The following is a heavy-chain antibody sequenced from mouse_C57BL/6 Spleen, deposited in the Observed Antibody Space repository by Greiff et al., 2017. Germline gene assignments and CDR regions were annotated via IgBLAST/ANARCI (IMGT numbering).Heavy chain of an antibody. V-gene: IGHV1-26*01. Sequence: EVKLQQSGPELVKPGASVKISCKASGYTFTDYYMNWVKQSHGQSLEWIGDINPNNGGTSYNQKFKGKATLTVDKSSSTAYMELRSLTSEDSAVYYWARGGDYDEDAMDYWGQGTSVTVSS. CDR1: GYTFTDYY. CDR3: ARGGDYDEDAMDY. D-gene: IGHD2-4*01. CDR2: INPNNGGT. J-gene: IGHJ4*01.